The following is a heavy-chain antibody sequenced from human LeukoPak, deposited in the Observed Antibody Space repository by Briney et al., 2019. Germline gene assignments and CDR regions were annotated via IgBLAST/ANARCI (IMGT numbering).Heavy chain of an antibody. J-gene: IGHJ4*02. CDR2: VYSGGSI. CDR3: ARSYNSAWLDY. CDR1: GFTVSSSY. Sequence: PGGSLRLSCAASGFTVSSSYMSWVRQAPGKGLEWVSIVYSGGSICYADSVKGRFTTSRHNSNNTLDLQMNSLRTEDTAMYYCARSYNSAWLDYWGQGTLVTVSS. V-gene: IGHV3-53*04. D-gene: IGHD6-19*01.